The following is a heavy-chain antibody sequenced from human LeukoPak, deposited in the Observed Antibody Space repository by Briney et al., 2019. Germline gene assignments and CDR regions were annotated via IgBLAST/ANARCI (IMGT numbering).Heavy chain of an antibody. CDR3: ARVGSRSCSGANCYDGF. CDR2: ISYDGNNQ. CDR1: GFAFSSLA. D-gene: IGHD2-15*01. J-gene: IGHJ4*02. Sequence: PGTSLRLSCAVSGFAFSSLAMHWVRQAPGKGLEWVAFISYDGNNQYYADSVKGRFTISRDNSKNTLYLQMNNLRAEDTAIYYCARVGSRSCSGANCYDGFWGQGTLVSVSS. V-gene: IGHV3-30-3*01.